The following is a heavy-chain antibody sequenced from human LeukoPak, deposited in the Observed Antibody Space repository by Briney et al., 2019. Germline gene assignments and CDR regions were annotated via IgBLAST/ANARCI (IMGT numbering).Heavy chain of an antibody. V-gene: IGHV3-74*01. CDR2: ISSDAITT. CDR1: GFTFSTYW. D-gene: IGHD2-15*01. J-gene: IGHJ4*02. CDR3: ARRPCSGGICYPPDY. Sequence: QPGGSLRLSCAASGFTFSTYWMHWVRQAPGKGVVWVSRISSDAITTNYADSVKGRFTVSRDNAKNTLYLQMNSLRDEDTAVYYCARRPCSGGICYPPDYWGQGTLVTVSS.